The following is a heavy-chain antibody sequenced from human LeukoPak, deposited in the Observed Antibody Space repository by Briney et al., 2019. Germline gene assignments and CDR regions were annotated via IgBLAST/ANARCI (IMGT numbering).Heavy chain of an antibody. V-gene: IGHV5-51*01. CDR3: ARYALRGGYYYDGSGLDL. Sequence: GESLKISCKGSGYSFTSYWIGWVRQMPGKGLEWMGIIYPGDSDTRYSPSFQGQVTISADKSISTAYLQWSSLKASDTAMYYCARYALRGGYYYDGSGLDLWGQGTMVTASS. CDR1: GYSFTSYW. J-gene: IGHJ3*01. D-gene: IGHD3-22*01. CDR2: IYPGDSDT.